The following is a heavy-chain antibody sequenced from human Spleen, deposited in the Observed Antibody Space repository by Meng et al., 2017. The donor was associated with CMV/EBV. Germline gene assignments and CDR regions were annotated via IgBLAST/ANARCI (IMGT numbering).Heavy chain of an antibody. CDR2: INCNSGGT. CDR1: GYTFTGYY. J-gene: IGHJ5*02. Sequence: ASVKVSCKASGYTFTGYYMHWVRQAPGQGLEWVGWINCNSGGTNYAQKFQGRVTMTRDTSISTAYMELRRLRSDDTAVYYCARVPHCSAGTCNAEYNWFDPWVQGTLVTVSS. D-gene: IGHD2-15*01. V-gene: IGHV1-2*02. CDR3: ARVPHCSAGTCNAEYNWFDP.